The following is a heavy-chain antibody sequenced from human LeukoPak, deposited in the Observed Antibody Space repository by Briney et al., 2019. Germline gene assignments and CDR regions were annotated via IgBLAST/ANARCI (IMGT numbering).Heavy chain of an antibody. CDR3: ATLGSTSPFDY. V-gene: IGHV3-30*04. Sequence: PGGSLRLSCAASGFTFSSYAMHGVRQAPGKGLEWVAVISYDGSNKYYADSVKGRFTISRDNSKNTLYLQMNSLRAEDTAVYYCATLGSTSPFDYWGQGTLVTVSS. CDR1: GFTFSSYA. D-gene: IGHD2-2*01. CDR2: ISYDGSNK. J-gene: IGHJ4*02.